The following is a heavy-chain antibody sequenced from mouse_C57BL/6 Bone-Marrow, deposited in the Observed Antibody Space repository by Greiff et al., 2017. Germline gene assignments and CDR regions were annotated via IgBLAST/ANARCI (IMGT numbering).Heavy chain of an antibody. V-gene: IGHV5-4*01. D-gene: IGHD2-3*01. Sequence: EVKLMESGGGLVKPGGSLTLSCAASGFTFSSYAMSWVRQTPEKRLEWVATISDGGSYTYYPDNVKGRFTISRDNAKNNLYLQMSHLKSEDTAMYYCARDDVSFDYWGQGTTLTVSS. J-gene: IGHJ2*01. CDR2: ISDGGSYT. CDR3: ARDDVSFDY. CDR1: GFTFSSYA.